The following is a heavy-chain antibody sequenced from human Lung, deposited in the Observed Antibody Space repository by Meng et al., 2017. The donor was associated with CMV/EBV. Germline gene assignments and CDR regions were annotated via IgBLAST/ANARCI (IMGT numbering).Heavy chain of an antibody. J-gene: IGHJ4*02. CDR1: GYTFTSSS. CDR3: ARGNGWRFDY. Sequence: QGQPVQSGFELKKPGDSVKVSCQAAGYTFTSSSMNWVRHAPGQGLEWMGWININTGNPTYAQGFTGRFVFSLDTSVSTAYLQIDSLKADDTAVYYCARGNGWRFDYWGQGTLVTVSS. V-gene: IGHV7-4-1*01. D-gene: IGHD6-19*01. CDR2: ININTGNP.